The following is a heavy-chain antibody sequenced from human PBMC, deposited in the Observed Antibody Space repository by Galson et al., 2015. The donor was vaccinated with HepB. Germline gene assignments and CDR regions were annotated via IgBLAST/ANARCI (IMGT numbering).Heavy chain of an antibody. Sequence: SVKASCKASGYTFTSYGISWVRQAPGQGLEWMGWISAYNGNTNYAQKLQGRVTMTTDTSTSTAYMELRSLRSDDTAVYYCARDSLPWELLPHAFDIWGQGTMVTVSS. CDR2: ISAYNGNT. CDR1: GYTFTSYG. CDR3: ARDSLPWELLPHAFDI. J-gene: IGHJ3*02. D-gene: IGHD1-26*01. V-gene: IGHV1-18*01.